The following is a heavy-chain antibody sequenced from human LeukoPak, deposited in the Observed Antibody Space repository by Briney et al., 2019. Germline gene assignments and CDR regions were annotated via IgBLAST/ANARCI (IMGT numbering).Heavy chain of an antibody. Sequence: GASVKVSCEASGYTFTSYYMHWVRQAPGQGLEWMGIINPSGGSTSYAQKFQGRVTMTRDTSTSTVYMELSSLRSEDTAVYYCARDGGLPITMAIFDYWGQGTLVTVSS. D-gene: IGHD3-10*01. CDR1: GYTFTSYY. CDR3: ARDGGLPITMAIFDY. CDR2: INPSGGST. V-gene: IGHV1-46*01. J-gene: IGHJ4*02.